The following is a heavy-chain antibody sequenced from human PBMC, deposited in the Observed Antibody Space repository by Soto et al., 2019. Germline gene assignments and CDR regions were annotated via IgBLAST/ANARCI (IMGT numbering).Heavy chain of an antibody. D-gene: IGHD4-17*01. CDR2: IWYEGTQK. CDR3: ARAGGTTVTGLWPFDS. CDR1: GFTFNTYS. Sequence: QVQLAESGGGVVQPGRSLRLSCEASGFTFNTYSMHWVRQPPGKGLEWLAAIWYEGTQKYYADSVKGRFIISRDNSKKALYLEMKSLRAEDTAVYYCARAGGTTVTGLWPFDSWGQGALVTVSS. V-gene: IGHV3-33*01. J-gene: IGHJ4*02.